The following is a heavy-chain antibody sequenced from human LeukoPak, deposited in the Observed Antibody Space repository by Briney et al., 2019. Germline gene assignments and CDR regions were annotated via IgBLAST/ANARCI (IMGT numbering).Heavy chain of an antibody. CDR3: ARNTTNHTITVTNAFDI. D-gene: IGHD4-17*01. Sequence: SETLSLTCAVSGYSISSGYYWGWIRQPPGKGLEWIGSIYHSGSTYYNPSLKSRVTISVDTSKNQFSLKLGSVTAADTAVYYCARNTTNHTITVTNAFDIWGQGTMVTVSS. CDR2: IYHSGST. V-gene: IGHV4-38-2*01. CDR1: GYSISSGYY. J-gene: IGHJ3*02.